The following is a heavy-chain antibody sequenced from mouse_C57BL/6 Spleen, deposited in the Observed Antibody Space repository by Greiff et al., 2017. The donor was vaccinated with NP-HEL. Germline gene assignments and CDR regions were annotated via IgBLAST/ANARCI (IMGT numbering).Heavy chain of an antibody. D-gene: IGHD1-1*01. V-gene: IGHV3-6*01. CDR2: ISYDGSN. J-gene: IGHJ2*01. CDR1: GYSITSGYY. CDR3: ARDYYGSRNYFDY. Sequence: EVQVVESGPGLVKPSQSLSLTCSVTGYSITSGYYWNWIRQFPGNKLEWMGYISYDGSNNYNPSLKNRISITRDTSKNQFFLKLNSVTTEDTATYYCARDYYGSRNYFDYWGQGTTLTVSS.